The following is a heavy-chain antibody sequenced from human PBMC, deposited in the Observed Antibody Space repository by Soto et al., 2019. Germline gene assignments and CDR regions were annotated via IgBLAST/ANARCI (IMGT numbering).Heavy chain of an antibody. CDR3: AKVLLTYTSGWYHPHFDY. CDR2: VSNDGSNK. CDR1: GFTFSSYV. J-gene: IGHJ4*02. D-gene: IGHD6-19*01. V-gene: IGHV3-30*18. Sequence: QVQLVESGGGVVQPGRSLRLSCAASGFTFSSYVMHWVRQAPGNGLEWVAVVSNDGSNKDYADSVKGRFTISRDNSKNTLYLQMNSLRDEDTAVYYCAKVLLTYTSGWYHPHFDYWGQGTLVTVSS.